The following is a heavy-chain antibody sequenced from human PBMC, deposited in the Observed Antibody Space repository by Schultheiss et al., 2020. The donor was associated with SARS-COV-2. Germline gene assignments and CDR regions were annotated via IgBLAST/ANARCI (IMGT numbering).Heavy chain of an antibody. J-gene: IGHJ4*02. V-gene: IGHV3-64D*06. CDR3: AKGSESYFDY. CDR2: ISSNGGST. Sequence: GGSLRLSCSASGFTFSSYAMHWVRQAPGKGLEYVSAISSNGGSTYYADSVKGRFTISRDNSKNTLYLQMSSLRAEDTAVYYCAKGSESYFDYWGQGTLVTVSS. D-gene: IGHD1-26*01. CDR1: GFTFSSYA.